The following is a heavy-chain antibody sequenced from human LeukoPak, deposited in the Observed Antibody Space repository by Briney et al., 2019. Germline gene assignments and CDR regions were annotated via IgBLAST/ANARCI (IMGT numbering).Heavy chain of an antibody. J-gene: IGHJ4*02. Sequence: SETLSLTCTVSGGSISSYYWSWIRQPPGKGLEWIGYIYYSGSTNYNPSLKSRVTISVDTSKNQFSLKLSSVTAADTAVYYCARYLGYCSGGGCYATPLFDYWGQGTLVTVSS. D-gene: IGHD2-15*01. CDR1: GGSISSYY. V-gene: IGHV4-59*08. CDR2: IYYSGST. CDR3: ARYLGYCSGGGCYATPLFDY.